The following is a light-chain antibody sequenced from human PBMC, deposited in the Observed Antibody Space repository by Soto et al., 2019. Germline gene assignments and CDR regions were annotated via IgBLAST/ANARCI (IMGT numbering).Light chain of an antibody. CDR3: QQADSFPIT. Sequence: DIQLTQAPSFLSASAGDTVTITCRASQDIRSYLAWYQQKAGRAPKLLIYAASTLQSEVPSRFSGSGSGTEFTLTISSLQPEDFATYYCQQADSFPITFGQGTRLEIK. V-gene: IGKV1-9*01. J-gene: IGKJ5*01. CDR1: QDIRSY. CDR2: AAS.